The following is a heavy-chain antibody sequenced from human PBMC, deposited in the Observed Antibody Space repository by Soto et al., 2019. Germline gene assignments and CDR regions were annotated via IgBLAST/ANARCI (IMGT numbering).Heavy chain of an antibody. J-gene: IGHJ4*02. Sequence: WASVKVSCKASGYTFTSYAMHWVRQAPGQRLEWMGWINAGNGNTKYSQKFQGRVTITRDTSASTAYMELSSLRSEDTAVYYCARASGSYSTPFDYWGQGTLVTVSS. D-gene: IGHD1-26*01. V-gene: IGHV1-3*01. CDR3: ARASGSYSTPFDY. CDR2: INAGNGNT. CDR1: GYTFTSYA.